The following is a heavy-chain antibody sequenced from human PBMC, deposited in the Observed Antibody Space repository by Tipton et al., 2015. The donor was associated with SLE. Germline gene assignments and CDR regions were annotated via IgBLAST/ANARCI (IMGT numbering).Heavy chain of an antibody. CDR1: GYTFTSYG. CDR3: ARDCSTTSCHDY. CDR2: ISTYNGAT. D-gene: IGHD2-2*01. V-gene: IGHV1-18*01. Sequence: QSGAEVKQPGASVKVSCKASGYTFTSYGITWVRQAPGQGLEWMGWISTYNGATDYAHNFRGRVTMTRDTSTTTAYMELRSLRSDDTGVYYCARDCSTTSCHDYWGQGTLVTVSS. J-gene: IGHJ4*02.